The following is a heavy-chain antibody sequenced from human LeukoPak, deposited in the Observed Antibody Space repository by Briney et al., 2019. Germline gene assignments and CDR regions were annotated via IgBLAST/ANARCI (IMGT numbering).Heavy chain of an antibody. CDR2: ISYDGSNK. D-gene: IGHD4-17*01. V-gene: IGHV3-30*18. CDR3: AKGGQTTVPYYFDY. J-gene: IGHJ4*02. Sequence: GRSLRLSCAASGFTFSSYGMHWVRQAPGKGLEWVAVISYDGSNKYYADSVKGRFTISRDNSKNTLYLQMNSLRAEDTAVYYCAKGGQTTVPYYFDYWGQGTLVTVSS. CDR1: GFTFSSYG.